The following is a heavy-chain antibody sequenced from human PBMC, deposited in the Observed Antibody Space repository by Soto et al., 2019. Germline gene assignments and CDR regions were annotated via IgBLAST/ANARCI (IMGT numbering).Heavy chain of an antibody. CDR2: IYSGGST. Sequence: EVQLVESGGGLVQPGGSLRLSCAASGFTVSSNYMSWVRQAPGKGLEWVSVIYSGGSTYYADSVKGRFTISRHNSKNTLYLQMTCLRAEGTAVCYCAREKLALYDVLAVPRYGMDVWGQGTTVTVSS. CDR3: AREKLALYDVLAVPRYGMDV. J-gene: IGHJ6*02. V-gene: IGHV3-53*04. CDR1: GFTVSSNY. D-gene: IGHD3-9*01.